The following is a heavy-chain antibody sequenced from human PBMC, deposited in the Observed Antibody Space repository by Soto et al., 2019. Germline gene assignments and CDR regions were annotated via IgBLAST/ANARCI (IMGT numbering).Heavy chain of an antibody. V-gene: IGHV3-48*03. CDR2: ISSGGDTI. D-gene: IGHD6-13*01. J-gene: IGHJ4*02. CDR1: GFSFSNYE. CDR3: ARDRAAGGY. Sequence: PGGSLRLSCAASGFSFSNYEMNWVRQAPGKGLEWVAYISSGGDTIHYADSVRGRFTVSRDNARNSLSLQMNTLRVEDTALYYCARDRAAGGYWRQGTLVPVSS.